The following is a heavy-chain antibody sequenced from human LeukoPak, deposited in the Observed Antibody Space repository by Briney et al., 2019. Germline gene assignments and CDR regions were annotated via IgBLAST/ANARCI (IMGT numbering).Heavy chain of an antibody. Sequence: GGSLRLSCAASGFSFSSYWMHWVRQAPGKGLVWVARISPDGSSALSADSVRGRFTISRDNADNTLHLQLNSLRAEDTAVYYCARVSFCPRCHFDYWGQGTLVTVSS. CDR2: ISPDGSSA. V-gene: IGHV3-74*03. CDR1: GFSFSSYW. D-gene: IGHD2/OR15-2a*01. J-gene: IGHJ4*02. CDR3: ARVSFCPRCHFDY.